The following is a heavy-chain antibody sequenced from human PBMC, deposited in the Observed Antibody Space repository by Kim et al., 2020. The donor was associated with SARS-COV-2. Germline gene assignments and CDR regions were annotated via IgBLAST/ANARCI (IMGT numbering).Heavy chain of an antibody. CDR1: GFTVSSNY. D-gene: IGHD3-22*01. J-gene: IGHJ4*02. CDR2: IYSGGST. Sequence: GGSLRLSCAASGFTVSSNYMSWVRQAPGKGLEWVSVIYSGGSTYYADSVKGRFTISRDNSKNTLYLQMNSLRAEDTAVYYCARDPYDSSGYTPDYWGQGTLVTVSS. CDR3: ARDPYDSSGYTPDY. V-gene: IGHV3-53*01.